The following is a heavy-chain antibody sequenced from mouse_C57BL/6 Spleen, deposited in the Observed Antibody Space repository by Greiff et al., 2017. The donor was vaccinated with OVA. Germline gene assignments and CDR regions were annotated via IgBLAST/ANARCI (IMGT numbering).Heavy chain of an antibody. CDR3: ASYGSSPSIGYFDV. CDR2: IWTGGGT. CDR1: GFSLTSYA. J-gene: IGHJ1*03. V-gene: IGHV2-9-1*01. D-gene: IGHD1-1*01. Sequence: QVQLKESGPGLVAPSQSLSITCTVSGFSLTSYAISWVRQPPGKGLEWLGVIWTGGGTNYNSAPKSRLSISKDNSKSQVFLKMNSLQTDDTARYYCASYGSSPSIGYFDVWGTGTTVTVSS.